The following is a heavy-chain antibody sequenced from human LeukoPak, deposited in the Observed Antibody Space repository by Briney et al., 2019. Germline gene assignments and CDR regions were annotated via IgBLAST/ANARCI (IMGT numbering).Heavy chain of an antibody. V-gene: IGHV4-30-4*01. Sequence: PSQTLSLTCTVSGGSISSGDYYWSWLRQPPGTGLEWIGYIYYSGSTYYNPSLKSRVTISVDTSKNQFSLKLSSVTATDTAVYYCARDRSNYYGMDVWGQGTTVTVSS. J-gene: IGHJ6*02. CDR3: ARDRSNYYGMDV. CDR1: GGSISSGDYY. CDR2: IYYSGST.